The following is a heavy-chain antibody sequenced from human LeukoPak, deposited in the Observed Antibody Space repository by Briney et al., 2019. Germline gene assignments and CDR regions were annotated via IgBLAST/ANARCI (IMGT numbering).Heavy chain of an antibody. CDR3: ARGARDYDYIWGSYRPKGGFDY. D-gene: IGHD3-16*02. V-gene: IGHV4-34*01. CDR1: GGSFSGYY. Sequence: SETLSLTCAVYGGSFSGYYWSWIRQPPGKGLGWIGEINHSGSTNYNPSLKSRVTISVDTSKNQFSLRLSSVAAADTAVYYCARGARDYDYIWGSYRPKGGFDYWGKGTLVTVSS. CDR2: INHSGST. J-gene: IGHJ4*02.